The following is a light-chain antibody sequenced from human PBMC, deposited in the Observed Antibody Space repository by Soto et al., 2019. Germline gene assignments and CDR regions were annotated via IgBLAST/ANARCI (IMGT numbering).Light chain of an antibody. CDR3: QEYNTWPWT. CDR2: GAS. V-gene: IGKV3-15*01. J-gene: IGKJ1*01. Sequence: TLMTQSPASLSVSPGERATLSCRASQSVNNNLAWYQQKLGQAPRVLIYGASTRATGIPARFTGSGSGTEFILTITSLQSEDSAVYYCQEYNTWPWTFGQGNKVEI. CDR1: QSVNNN.